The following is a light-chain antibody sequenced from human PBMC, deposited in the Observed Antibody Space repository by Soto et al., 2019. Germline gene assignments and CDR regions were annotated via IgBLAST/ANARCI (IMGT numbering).Light chain of an antibody. V-gene: IGLV1-36*01. J-gene: IGLJ1*01. CDR2: YDD. CDR1: SSNIGNNA. Sequence: QSVLTQPPSVSEAPRQRVTISCSGSSSNIGNNAVNWYQQLPGKAPKLLIYYDDLLPSWVSDRFSGSKSGTSASLAISGLQSEDEADYYCAAWDDSLNGYVFGTGTKLTVL. CDR3: AAWDDSLNGYV.